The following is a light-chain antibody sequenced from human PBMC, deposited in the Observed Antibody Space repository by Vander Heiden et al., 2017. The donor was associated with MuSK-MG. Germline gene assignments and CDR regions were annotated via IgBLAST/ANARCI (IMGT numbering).Light chain of an antibody. V-gene: IGKV1-27*01. CDR1: QGISNY. CDR3: QKYNSPPL. CDR2: TAS. J-gene: IGKJ4*01. Sequence: DIQMTQSPSSLSASVGDRVTITCRASQGISNYLAWYQQRPGKVPKLLIYTASTLQSGVPSRFSGSGSGTDFTLTISSLQPEDVATYYCQKYNSPPLFGGGTKVEIK.